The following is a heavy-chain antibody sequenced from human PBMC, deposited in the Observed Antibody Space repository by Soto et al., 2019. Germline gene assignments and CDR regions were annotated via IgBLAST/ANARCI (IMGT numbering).Heavy chain of an antibody. D-gene: IGHD2-15*01. CDR2: IRSKAYGGTT. J-gene: IGHJ6*02. Sequence: PGGSLRLSCTASGFTFGDYAMSWFRQAPGKGLEWVGFIRSKAYGGTTEYAASVKGRFTISRDDSKSIAYLQMNSLKTEDTAVYYCAKDLRWVDYYYGMDVWGQGTTVTVSS. CDR3: AKDLRWVDYYYGMDV. CDR1: GFTFGDYA. V-gene: IGHV3-49*03.